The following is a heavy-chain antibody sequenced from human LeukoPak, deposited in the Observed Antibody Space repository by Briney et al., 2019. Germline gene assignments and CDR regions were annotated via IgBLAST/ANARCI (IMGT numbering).Heavy chain of an antibody. J-gene: IGHJ4*02. Sequence: GGPLRLSCAASGFTFSNYWMQWVRQAPPKGLVWVSSINGEGGTSYADSVKGRFTISRDNAKNTVHLQMNSLRAEDTAVYYCARDLVYGSGSCGHWGQGTLVTVSS. D-gene: IGHD3-10*01. V-gene: IGHV3-74*01. CDR3: ARDLVYGSGSCGH. CDR2: INGEGGT. CDR1: GFTFSNYW.